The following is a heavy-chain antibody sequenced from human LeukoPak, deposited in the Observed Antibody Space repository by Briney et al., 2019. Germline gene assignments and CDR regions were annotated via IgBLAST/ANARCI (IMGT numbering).Heavy chain of an antibody. D-gene: IGHD2-2*01. CDR3: AGPTCLRGGYCSTNF. J-gene: IGHJ4*02. V-gene: IGHV3-11*03. Sequence: GGALRLSCAASGFTFSVYHMSWMRPAPGKGRGWVSYISSSSDYTNCADAVTGRFTISRDNAKNSLYLQMNSLRAEDTAVYYCAGPTCLRGGYCSTNFWGQGTLVTVSS. CDR2: ISSSSDYT. CDR1: GFTFSVYH.